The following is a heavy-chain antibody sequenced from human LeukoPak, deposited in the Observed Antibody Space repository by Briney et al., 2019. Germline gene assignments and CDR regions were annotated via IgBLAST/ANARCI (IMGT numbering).Heavy chain of an antibody. CDR2: IRSKAYGGTT. CDR3: TRTPYDFSDY. J-gene: IGHJ4*02. D-gene: IGHD3-3*01. CDR1: GFTFGDYA. Sequence: PGRSLRLSCTASGFTFGDYAMSWVRQAPGKGLEWVGFIRSKAYGGTTEYAASVKGRFTISRDDSKSIAYLQMNSLKTGDTAVYYCTRTPYDFSDYWGQGTLVTVSS. V-gene: IGHV3-49*04.